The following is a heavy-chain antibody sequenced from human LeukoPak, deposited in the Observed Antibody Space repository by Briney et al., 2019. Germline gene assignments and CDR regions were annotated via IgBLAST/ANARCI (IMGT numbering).Heavy chain of an antibody. Sequence: SGTPSLTCAVYGGSFSGYYWSWIRQPPGKGLEWIGEINHSGSTNYNPSLKSRVTISVDTSKNQFSLKLSSVTAADTAVYYCARGPIAVAGHFDYWGQGTLVTVSS. V-gene: IGHV4-34*01. CDR1: GGSFSGYY. D-gene: IGHD6-19*01. CDR3: ARGPIAVAGHFDY. CDR2: INHSGST. J-gene: IGHJ4*02.